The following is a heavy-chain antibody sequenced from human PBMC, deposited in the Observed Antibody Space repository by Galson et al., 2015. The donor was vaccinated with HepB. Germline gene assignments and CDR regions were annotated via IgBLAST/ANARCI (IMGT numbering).Heavy chain of an antibody. CDR3: SKDVGSIWNYYGVDV. J-gene: IGHJ6*02. Sequence: LRLSCAASASTFSSHYMSWVRQAPGKGLEWVSAISGSGGGTYYEASAKGRFTISRDNSKNTLYLQMNSLRAEDTAVYYCSKDVGSIWNYYGVDVWGQGTTVTVSS. D-gene: IGHD2-2*01. CDR2: ISGSGGGT. CDR1: ASTFSSHY. V-gene: IGHV3-23*01.